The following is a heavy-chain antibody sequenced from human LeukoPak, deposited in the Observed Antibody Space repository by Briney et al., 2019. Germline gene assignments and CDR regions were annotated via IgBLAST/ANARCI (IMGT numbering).Heavy chain of an antibody. CDR2: IYYSGST. CDR3: ASGGGKSIAAAGTSYNYFDY. CDR1: GGSFSGYY. J-gene: IGHJ4*02. V-gene: IGHV4-59*01. Sequence: SETLSLTCAVYGGSFSGYYWSWIRQPPGKGLECIGYIYYSGSTNYNPSLKSRVTISVDTSKNQFSLKLSSVTAADTSVYYCASGGGKSIAAAGTSYNYFDYWGQGTLVTVSS. D-gene: IGHD6-13*01.